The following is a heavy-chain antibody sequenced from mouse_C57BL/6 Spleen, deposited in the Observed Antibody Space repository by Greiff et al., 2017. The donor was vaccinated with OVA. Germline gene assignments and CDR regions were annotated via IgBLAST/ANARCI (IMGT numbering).Heavy chain of an antibody. J-gene: IGHJ2*01. V-gene: IGHV1-7*01. D-gene: IGHD2-5*01. CDR2: INPSSGYP. CDR3: AREGAYYSNYLDY. CDR1: GYTFTSYW. Sequence: QVQLQQSGAELAKPGASVKLSCKASGYTFTSYWMHWVKQRPGQGLEWIGYINPSSGYPKYNQKFKDKATLTADKSSSTAYMQLSSLTYEDSAGYYCAREGAYYSNYLDYWGQGTTLTVSS.